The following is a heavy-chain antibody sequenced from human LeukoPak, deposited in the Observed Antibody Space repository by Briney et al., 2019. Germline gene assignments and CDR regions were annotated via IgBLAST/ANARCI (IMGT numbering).Heavy chain of an antibody. CDR1: EDSVSSNSVT. D-gene: IGHD2-2*01. V-gene: IGHV6-1*01. CDR3: ARRLTQYDCFDP. Sequence: SQTLSLTCAISEDSVSSNSVTWNWIRQSPSRGLEWLGRTYYRSTWYNDYAVSVRGRITVNPDTSKNQFSLHLNSVTPEDTAVYYCARRLTQYDCFDPWGQGVLVTVSS. CDR2: TYYRSTWYN. J-gene: IGHJ5*02.